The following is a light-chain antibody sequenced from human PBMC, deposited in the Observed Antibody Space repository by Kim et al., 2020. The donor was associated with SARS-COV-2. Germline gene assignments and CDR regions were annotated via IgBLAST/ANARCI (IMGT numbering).Light chain of an antibody. V-gene: IGKV2-24*01. Sequence: QPASIACKVSQSLLHSDVGTYVSWHNQRPGQPPRLLIYEISNRLCGVPDRFSGSGAGTDFTLKISGVEAEDVGVYYCMQGTQFPYSFGQGTKLE. CDR1: QSLLHSDVGTY. CDR3: MQGTQFPYS. CDR2: EIS. J-gene: IGKJ2*03.